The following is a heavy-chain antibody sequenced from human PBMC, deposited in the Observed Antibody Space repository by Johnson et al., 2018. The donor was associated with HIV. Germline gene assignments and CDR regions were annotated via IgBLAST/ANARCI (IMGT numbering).Heavy chain of an antibody. J-gene: IGHJ3*02. CDR2: IKHDGSEK. V-gene: IGHV3-7*05. Sequence: VQLVESGGGLVQPGGSLRLSCAASGFTFSRYCMNWVRQTPGKGLEWVANIKHDGSEKYYVDSVKGRFTISRDNAKNSLYLQMNSLRAEDTAVYYCARDGSDVVGAPLQAFDIWGQGTMVTVSS. CDR3: ARDGSDVVGAPLQAFDI. D-gene: IGHD1-26*01. CDR1: GFTFSRYC.